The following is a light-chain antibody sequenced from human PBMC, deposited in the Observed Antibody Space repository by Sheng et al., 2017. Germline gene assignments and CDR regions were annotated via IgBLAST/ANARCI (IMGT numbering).Light chain of an antibody. V-gene: IGKV3-11*01. J-gene: IGKJ1*01. CDR1: QSVSSS. CDR3: QQYNNWPQT. Sequence: EIVLTQSPATLSLSPGERATLSCRASQSVSSSLAWYQQKPGQAPRLLIYDASNRATGIPARFSGSGSGTDFTLTISSLQSEDFAVYYCQQYNNWPQTFGQGTKVEIK. CDR2: DAS.